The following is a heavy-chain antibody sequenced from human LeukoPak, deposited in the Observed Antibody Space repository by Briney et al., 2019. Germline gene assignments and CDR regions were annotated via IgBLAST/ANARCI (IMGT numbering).Heavy chain of an antibody. CDR1: GGSFSGYY. D-gene: IGHD1-1*01. V-gene: IGHV4-34*01. J-gene: IGHJ4*02. Sequence: SETLSLTCAVYGGSFSGYYWSWIRQPPGKGLEWIGEINHSGSTNYNPSLKSRVTISVDTSKNQFSLKLSSVTAADTAVYYCARDWLEPSDYWGQGTLVTVSS. CDR2: INHSGST. CDR3: ARDWLEPSDY.